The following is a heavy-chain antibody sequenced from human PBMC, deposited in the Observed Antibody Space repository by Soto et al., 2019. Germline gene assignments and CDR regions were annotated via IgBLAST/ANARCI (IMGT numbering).Heavy chain of an antibody. V-gene: IGHV1-69*01. CDR3: ARAARTYYDFWSGYFGY. CDR2: IIPIFGTA. Sequence: QVQLVQSGAEVKKPGSSVKVSCKAAEGTVSSYAISWVRQAPGQGLVWMGGIIPIFGTANYAQQFQGRVTITADESTSTADLELSSLRSEDTAVYYCARAARTYYDFWSGYFGYWGQGTLVTVSS. CDR1: EGTVSSYA. D-gene: IGHD3-3*01. J-gene: IGHJ4*02.